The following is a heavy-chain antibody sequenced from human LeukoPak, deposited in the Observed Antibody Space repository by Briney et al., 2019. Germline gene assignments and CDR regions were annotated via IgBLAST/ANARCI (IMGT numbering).Heavy chain of an antibody. CDR1: DGSFSGYY. D-gene: IGHD6-13*01. V-gene: IGHV4-34*01. J-gene: IGHJ4*02. CDR3: ARGPSGSSWYGESRRNYFDY. CDR2: INHSGST. Sequence: SETLSLTCAVYDGSFSGYYWSWIRQPPGKGLEWIGEINHSGSTNYNPSLKSRVTISVDTSKNQFSLKLSSVTAADTAVYYCARGPSGSSWYGESRRNYFDYWGQGTLVTVSS.